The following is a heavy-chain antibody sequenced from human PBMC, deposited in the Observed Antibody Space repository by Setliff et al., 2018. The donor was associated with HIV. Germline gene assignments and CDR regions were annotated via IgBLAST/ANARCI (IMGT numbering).Heavy chain of an antibody. CDR3: ARTLGYCSGGSCYLDY. CDR1: GYTFTSYY. V-gene: IGHV1-46*01. J-gene: IGHJ4*02. CDR2: INPSGGST. Sequence: ASVKVSCKASGYTFTSYYMHWVRQAPGQGLEWMGIINPSGGSTSYAQKFQGRVTITADESTSTVYMELTRLRSEDTAVYYCARTLGYCSGGSCYLDYWGQGTLVTVSS. D-gene: IGHD2-15*01.